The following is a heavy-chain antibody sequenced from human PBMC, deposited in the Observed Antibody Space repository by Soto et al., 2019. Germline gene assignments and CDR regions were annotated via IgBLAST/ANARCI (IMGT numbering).Heavy chain of an antibody. CDR3: ATNNHSIAAAGKIKDY. CDR1: GGTFSSYT. Sequence: SVKVSCKASGGTFSSYTISWVRQAPGQGLEWMGRIIPILGIANYAQKFQGRVTITADKSTSTAYMELSSLRSEDTAVYYCATNNHSIAAAGKIKDYWGQGTLVTVS. CDR2: IIPILGIA. V-gene: IGHV1-69*02. J-gene: IGHJ4*02. D-gene: IGHD6-13*01.